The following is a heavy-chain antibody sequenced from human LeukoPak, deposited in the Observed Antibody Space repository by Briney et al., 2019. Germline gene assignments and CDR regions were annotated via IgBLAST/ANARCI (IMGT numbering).Heavy chain of an antibody. J-gene: IGHJ6*04. D-gene: IGHD6-25*01. CDR3: ARWGAATVYYYYGMDV. V-gene: IGHV1-18*04. Sequence: ASVKVSCKASGYTFTSYGISWVRQAPGQGLEWMGWISAYNGNTNYAQKLQGRGTMTTDTSTSTAYMELRSLRSDDTAVYYCARWGAATVYYYYGMDVWGKGTTVTVSS. CDR1: GYTFTSYG. CDR2: ISAYNGNT.